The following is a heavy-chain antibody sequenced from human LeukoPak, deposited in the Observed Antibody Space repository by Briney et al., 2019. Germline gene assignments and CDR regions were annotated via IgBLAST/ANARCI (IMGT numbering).Heavy chain of an antibody. Sequence: PGGSLRLSCAASGFTFSTYAMSWVRQAPGKGLEWVSSIGGSAGSTNYADSVKGRFTVSRDNSKNTLYLQMNSLRGEDTAIYYCAKGLYGDYGGLDYWGQGTLVSVSS. CDR2: IGGSAGST. CDR3: AKGLYGDYGGLDY. V-gene: IGHV3-23*01. D-gene: IGHD4-17*01. J-gene: IGHJ4*02. CDR1: GFTFSTYA.